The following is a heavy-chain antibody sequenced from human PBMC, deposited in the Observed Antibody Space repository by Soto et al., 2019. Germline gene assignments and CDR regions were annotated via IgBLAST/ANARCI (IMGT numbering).Heavy chain of an antibody. D-gene: IGHD4-17*01. CDR1: GGSISSSSYY. J-gene: IGHJ6*02. CDR3: ARRWDLDYGDYYGMDV. Sequence: QLQLQESGPGLVKPSETLSLTCTVSGGSISSSSYYWGWIRQPPGKGLEWIGSIYYSGSTYYNPSLKSRVTISVDTSKNQFSLKLSSVTAADTAVYYCARRWDLDYGDYYGMDVWGQGTTVTVSS. CDR2: IYYSGST. V-gene: IGHV4-39*01.